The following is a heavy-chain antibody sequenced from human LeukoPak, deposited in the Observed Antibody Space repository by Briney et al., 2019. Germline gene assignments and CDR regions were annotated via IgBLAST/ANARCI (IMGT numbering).Heavy chain of an antibody. D-gene: IGHD3-10*01. J-gene: IGHJ4*02. CDR3: TTVTLRPVGL. V-gene: IGHV3-15*05. CDR1: GFTFSSYA. Sequence: PGGSLRLSCAASGFTFSSYAMSWVRQAPGRGLEWVGRIKSKTDGGTIDYAAPVKGRFTISRDDSKNTLFLQVNSLKIEDTAVYYCTTVTLRPVGLWGQGTLVTVSS. CDR2: IKSKTDGGTI.